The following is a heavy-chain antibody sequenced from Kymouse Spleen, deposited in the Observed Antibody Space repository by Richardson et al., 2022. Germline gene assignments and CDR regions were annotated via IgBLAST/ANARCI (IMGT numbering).Heavy chain of an antibody. D-gene: IGHD6-13*01. V-gene: IGHV3-64*02. CDR1: GFTFSSYA. CDR2: ISSNGGST. J-gene: IGHJ6*02. Sequence: EVQLVESGEGLVQPGGSLRLSCAASGFTFSSYAMHWVRQAPGKGLEYVSAISSNGGSTYYADSVKGRFTISRDNSKNTLYLQMGSLRAEDMAVYYCARDRIAAAGHYYYGMDVWGQGTTVTVSS. CDR3: ARDRIAAAGHYYYGMDV.